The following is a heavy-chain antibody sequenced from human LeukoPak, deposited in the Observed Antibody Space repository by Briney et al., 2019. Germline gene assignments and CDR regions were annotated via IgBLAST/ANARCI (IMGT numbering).Heavy chain of an antibody. D-gene: IGHD1-1*01. CDR2: IYTSGST. J-gene: IGHJ4*02. Sequence: SEPLSLPCTVSGGSISSGSYYWSWIRQPAGKGLEWIGRIYTSGSTNYNPSLKSRVTISVDTPKNQFSLKLSSVTAADTAVYYCARERLGTFDYWGQGTLVTVSS. V-gene: IGHV4-61*02. CDR1: GGSISSGSYY. CDR3: ARERLGTFDY.